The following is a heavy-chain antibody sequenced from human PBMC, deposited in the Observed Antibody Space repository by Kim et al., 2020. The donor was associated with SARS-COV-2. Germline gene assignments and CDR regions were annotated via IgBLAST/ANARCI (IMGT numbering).Heavy chain of an antibody. Sequence: SETLSLTCAVYGGSFSGYYWSWIRQPPGKGLEWIGEINHSGSTNYNPSLKSRVTISVDTSKNQFSLKLSSVTAADTAVYYCARVKVRYCSSTSCYSNWFDPCGQGTLVTVSS. V-gene: IGHV4-34*01. CDR2: INHSGST. CDR1: GGSFSGYY. J-gene: IGHJ5*02. CDR3: ARVKVRYCSSTSCYSNWFDP. D-gene: IGHD2-2*01.